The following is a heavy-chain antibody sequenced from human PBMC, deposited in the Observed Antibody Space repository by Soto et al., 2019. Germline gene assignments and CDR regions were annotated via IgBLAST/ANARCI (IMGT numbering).Heavy chain of an antibody. CDR1: GASISSSY. Sequence: PSETLSLTSSFAGASISSSYWSWIRQPPGKGLDLIGCIYYSGSTHYIPSLKSRVTISVDTSKNQFSLKVSSVTAADTAVYYCARHPPGYCSGGSCYSPYYSDYWGQGTLVTVS. CDR3: ARHPPGYCSGGSCYSPYYSDY. CDR2: IYYSGST. D-gene: IGHD2-15*01. V-gene: IGHV4-59*08. J-gene: IGHJ4*02.